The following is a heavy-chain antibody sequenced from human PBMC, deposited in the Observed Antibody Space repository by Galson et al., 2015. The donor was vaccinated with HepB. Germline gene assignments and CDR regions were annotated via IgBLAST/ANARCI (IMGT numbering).Heavy chain of an antibody. V-gene: IGHV2-70*11. CDR2: IDWDDDK. Sequence: PALVKPTQPLTLTCTFSGVSLSTSGMCVSWIRQPPGKALEWLARIDWDDDKYYSTSLKTRLTISKDTSQNQVVFTMTTMDPSDTATYYFARMREGGEYETGGGADYYYYGMDVWGQGTTVTVSS. CDR3: ARMREGGEYETGGGADYYYYGMDV. CDR1: GVSLSTSGMC. D-gene: IGHD3-16*01. J-gene: IGHJ6*02.